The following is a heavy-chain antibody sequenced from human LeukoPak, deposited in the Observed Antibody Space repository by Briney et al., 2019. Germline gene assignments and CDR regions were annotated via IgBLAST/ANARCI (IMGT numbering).Heavy chain of an antibody. CDR1: GFTFSNYA. D-gene: IGHD3-10*01. J-gene: IGHJ6*02. V-gene: IGHV3-23*01. CDR3: VKGRHPYSSYSGTFDPDYYSGMDV. Sequence: GGSLRLSCAASGFTFSNYAMSWVRQAPGKGLEWVSAISGSGGSTYYVASVKGRFTISRDNSKNTLYLQMNFLRAGDTAVYYCVKGRHPYSSYSGTFDPDYYSGMDVWGQGTTVIVSS. CDR2: ISGSGGST.